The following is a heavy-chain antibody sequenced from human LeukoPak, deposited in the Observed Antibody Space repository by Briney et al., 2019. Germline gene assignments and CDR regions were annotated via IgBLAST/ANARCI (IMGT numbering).Heavy chain of an antibody. CDR1: GFTFSRYW. Sequence: GGSLRLSCAASGFTFSRYWMNWVRQAPGKGLVWVSRTNTDGSSASYADSVKGRFTISRDNDKDTLYLQMNSLRAEDTAVYYCARAHLWPYGMDVWGLGTTVTVSS. CDR2: TNTDGSSA. J-gene: IGHJ6*02. D-gene: IGHD3-3*02. V-gene: IGHV3-74*01. CDR3: ARAHLWPYGMDV.